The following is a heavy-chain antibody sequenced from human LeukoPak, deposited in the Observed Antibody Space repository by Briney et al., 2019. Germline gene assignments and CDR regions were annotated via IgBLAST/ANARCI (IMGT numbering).Heavy chain of an antibody. CDR1: GGSINSYL. CDR3: ARRNYGDYDHYFDS. CDR2: ISYSGSS. Sequence: SSETLSLTCTVSGGSINSYLWTWIRQSPGKRLEWIGYISYSGSSNYNPSLRDRLTISLDTSRNQFSLKLTSVTAADTAVYYCARRNYGDYDHYFDSWGQGTLVTVSS. V-gene: IGHV4-59*08. D-gene: IGHD4-17*01. J-gene: IGHJ4*02.